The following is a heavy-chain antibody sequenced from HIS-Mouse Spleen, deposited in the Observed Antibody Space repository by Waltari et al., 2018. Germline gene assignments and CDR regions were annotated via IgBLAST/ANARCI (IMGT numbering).Heavy chain of an antibody. D-gene: IGHD6-13*01. CDR2: IYYRGST. V-gene: IGHV4-39*07. J-gene: IGHJ2*01. CDR1: GGPTTSSRDY. CDR3: AREIPYSSSWYDWYFDL. Sequence: QLQLQDSGPRLLKPSDTLSLTCTVAGGPTTSSRDYWSWFRQPPGQGLEWIGSIYYRGSTYYNPSLKSRVTISVDTSKNQFSLKLSSVTAADTAVYYCAREIPYSSSWYDWYFDLWGRGTLVTVSS.